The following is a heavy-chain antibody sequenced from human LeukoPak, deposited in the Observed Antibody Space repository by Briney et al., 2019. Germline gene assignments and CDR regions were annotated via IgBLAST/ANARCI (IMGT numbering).Heavy chain of an antibody. J-gene: IGHJ4*02. CDR3: ARGSTQLWFHSFDY. CDR1: GGSFSGYY. D-gene: IGHD5-18*01. V-gene: IGHV4-34*01. CDR2: INHSGST. Sequence: SETLSLTCAVYGGSFSGYYWSWIRQPPGKGLEWIGEINHSGSTNYNPSLKSRVTISVDTSKNQFSLKLSSVTAADTAVYYCARGSTQLWFHSFDYWGQGTLVTVSS.